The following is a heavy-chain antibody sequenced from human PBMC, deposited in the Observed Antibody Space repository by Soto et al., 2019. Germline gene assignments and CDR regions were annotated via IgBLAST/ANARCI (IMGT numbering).Heavy chain of an antibody. J-gene: IGHJ4*02. V-gene: IGHV1-18*04. D-gene: IGHD2-15*01. Sequence: ASVKVCCNASCYTFISYGIILVQRSRGQGLEWMGWISAYNGNTNYAQKLQGRVTMTTDTSTSTAYMELRSLRSDDTAVYYCARDHSYCSGGSCYSIFDYWGQGTLVTVSS. CDR3: ARDHSYCSGGSCYSIFDY. CDR2: ISAYNGNT. CDR1: CYTFISYG.